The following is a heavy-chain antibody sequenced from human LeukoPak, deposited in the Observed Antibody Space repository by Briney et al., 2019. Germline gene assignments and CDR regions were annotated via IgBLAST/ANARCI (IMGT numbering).Heavy chain of an antibody. CDR3: ARVQGRYSYGSGFDS. CDR2: ISYDGSNK. J-gene: IGHJ4*02. CDR1: GFTFGSYA. Sequence: GRSLRLSCATSGFTFGSYAMHWVRQAPGKGLEWVAVISYDGSNKYYADSVKGRFTISRDNSKNTLYLQMNSLRAEDTAVYYCARVQGRYSYGSGFDSWGQGTLVTVSS. V-gene: IGHV3-30*04. D-gene: IGHD5-18*01.